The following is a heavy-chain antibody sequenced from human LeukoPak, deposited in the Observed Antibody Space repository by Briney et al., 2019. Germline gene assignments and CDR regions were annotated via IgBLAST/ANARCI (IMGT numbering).Heavy chain of an antibody. CDR1: GFTFSSYS. D-gene: IGHD1-14*01. CDR2: ISSSSSTI. Sequence: TGGSLRLSCAASGFTFSSYSMNWVRQAPGKGLEWVSYISSSSSTIYYADSVKGRFTISRDNAKNSLYLQMNSLRAEDTAVYYCAVARTYYYYCMDVWGKGTTVTVSS. V-gene: IGHV3-48*01. J-gene: IGHJ6*03. CDR3: AVARTYYYYCMDV.